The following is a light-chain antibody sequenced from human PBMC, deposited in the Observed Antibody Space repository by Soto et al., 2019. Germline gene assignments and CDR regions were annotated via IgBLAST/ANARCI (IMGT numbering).Light chain of an antibody. Sequence: QSVLTQPASVSGSPGQSITISCTGTSSDVGGYSYVSWYQQLPGKAPKLMIYDVSDRPSGVSNRFSGSKSGNTASLTISGLQAEDEADYYCSSYTSSSLYVLGTGTKVTVL. CDR1: SSDVGGYSY. CDR3: SSYTSSSLYV. V-gene: IGLV2-14*01. CDR2: DVS. J-gene: IGLJ1*01.